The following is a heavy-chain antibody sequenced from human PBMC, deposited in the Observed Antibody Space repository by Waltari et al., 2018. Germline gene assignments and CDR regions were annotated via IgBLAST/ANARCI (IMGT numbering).Heavy chain of an antibody. CDR2: IYHSGST. J-gene: IGHJ4*02. Sequence: QVQLQESGPGLVKPSGTLSLPCAVSGGPISSSKWWTRVRQPPGTGLEWIGEIYHSGSTNYNPSLKSRVTISVDKSKNHFSLKLSSVTAADTAVYYCARGIAAAGKFDYWGQGTLVTVSS. V-gene: IGHV4-4*02. D-gene: IGHD6-13*01. CDR3: ARGIAAAGKFDY. CDR1: GGPISSSKW.